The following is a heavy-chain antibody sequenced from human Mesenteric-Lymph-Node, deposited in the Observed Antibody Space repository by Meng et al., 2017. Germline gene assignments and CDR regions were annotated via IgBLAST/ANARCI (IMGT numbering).Heavy chain of an antibody. CDR3: ARGRFGDAANSYNWFDP. D-gene: IGHD3-10*01. J-gene: IGHJ5*02. CDR2: INHSGNT. V-gene: IGHV4-34*01. Sequence: QAQLQQWGAGLLPPSETLSLTCGVFGGGVNGYYWSWIRQPPGKGLEWIAEINHSGNTNYNPSLKSRVTISVDRSNNQFSLRLKSVSAADTAVYYCARGRFGDAANSYNWFDPWGQGTLVTVSS. CDR1: GGGVNGYY.